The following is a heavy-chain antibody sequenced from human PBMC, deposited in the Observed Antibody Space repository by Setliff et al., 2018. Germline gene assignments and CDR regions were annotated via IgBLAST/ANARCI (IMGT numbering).Heavy chain of an antibody. CDR1: GGSISNYY. V-gene: IGHV4-4*07. CDR3: ARKGISALSGAFDM. J-gene: IGHJ3*02. Sequence: SETLSLTCTVSGGSISNYYWSWIRQPAGKGLEWIGRIYTSGSTNYNPSLKSRVTMSVDTSKNQFSLKLSSVTAADTAVYYCARKGISALSGAFDMWGQGTMVTVSS. CDR2: IYTSGST. D-gene: IGHD1-26*01.